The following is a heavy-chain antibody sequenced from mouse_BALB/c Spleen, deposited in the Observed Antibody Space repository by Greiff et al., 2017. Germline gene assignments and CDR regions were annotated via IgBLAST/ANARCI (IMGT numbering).Heavy chain of an antibody. CDR1: GFNIKDTY. Sequence: VQLQQSGAELVKPGASVKLSCTASGFNIKDTYMHWVKQRPEQGLEWIGRIDPANGNTKYDPKFQGKATITADTSSNTAYLQRSSLTSEDTAVYYCARYYYGSREGFAYWGQGTLVTVSA. J-gene: IGHJ3*01. D-gene: IGHD1-1*01. V-gene: IGHV14-3*02. CDR2: IDPANGNT. CDR3: ARYYYGSREGFAY.